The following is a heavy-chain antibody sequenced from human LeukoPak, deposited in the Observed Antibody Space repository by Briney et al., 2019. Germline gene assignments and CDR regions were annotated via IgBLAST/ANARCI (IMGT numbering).Heavy chain of an antibody. D-gene: IGHD1-26*01. Sequence: EWVSSISTTSIYIYYANSVKGRFTVSRDNAKKLLYLEMDNLRAEDTAVYYCARTDSGSYGYWGQGTLVTVSS. J-gene: IGHJ4*02. CDR2: ISTTSIYI. CDR3: ARTDSGSYGY. V-gene: IGHV3-21*01.